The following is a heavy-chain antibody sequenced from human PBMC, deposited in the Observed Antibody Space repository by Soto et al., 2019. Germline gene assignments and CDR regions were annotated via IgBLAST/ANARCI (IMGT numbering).Heavy chain of an antibody. CDR3: AKVGRASSGYYYHFDY. V-gene: IGHV3-23*01. CDR1: GFTFSSYA. Sequence: GGSLRLSCAASGFTFSSYAMSWVRQAPGKGLEWVSAISGSGGSTYYADSVKGRFTISRDNSKNTLYLQMNSLRAEDTAVYYCAKVGRASSGYYYHFDYCGQGTLVPVSP. J-gene: IGHJ4*02. CDR2: ISGSGGST. D-gene: IGHD3-22*01.